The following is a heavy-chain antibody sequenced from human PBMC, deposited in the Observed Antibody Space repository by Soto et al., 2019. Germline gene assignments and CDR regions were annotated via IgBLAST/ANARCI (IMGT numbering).Heavy chain of an antibody. Sequence: PGESLKISCKGSGYSFTSYWISWVRQMPGKGLEWMGRIDPSDSYTNYSPSFQGHVTISADKSISTAYLQWSSLKASDTAMYYCARSTVPRGDYYYGMDVWGQGTTVTVSS. CDR2: IDPSDSYT. J-gene: IGHJ6*02. CDR1: GYSFTSYW. V-gene: IGHV5-10-1*01. D-gene: IGHD2-2*01. CDR3: ARSTVPRGDYYYGMDV.